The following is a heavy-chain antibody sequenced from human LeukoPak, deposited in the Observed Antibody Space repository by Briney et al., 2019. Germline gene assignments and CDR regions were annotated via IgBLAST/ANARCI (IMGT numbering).Heavy chain of an antibody. D-gene: IGHD1-26*01. Sequence: SETLSLTCAVYGGSFSGCYWSWIRQPPGKGLEWIGEINHSGSTNYNPSLKSRVTISVDTSKNQFSLKLSSVTAADTAVYYCARVKLRGTVDYWGQGTLVTVSS. J-gene: IGHJ4*02. CDR2: INHSGST. V-gene: IGHV4-34*01. CDR3: ARVKLRGTVDY. CDR1: GGSFSGCY.